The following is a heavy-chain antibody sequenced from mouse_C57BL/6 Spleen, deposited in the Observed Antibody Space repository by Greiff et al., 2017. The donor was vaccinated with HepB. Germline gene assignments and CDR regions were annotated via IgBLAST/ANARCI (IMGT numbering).Heavy chain of an antibody. CDR1: GFTFSSYG. D-gene: IGHD2-4*01. CDR2: ISSGGSYT. CDR3: ARRDDYLPFDY. J-gene: IGHJ2*01. Sequence: EVQRVESGGDLVKPGGSLKLSCAASGFTFSSYGMSWVRQTPDKRLEWVATISSGGSYTYYPDSVKGRFTISRDNAKNTLYLQMSSLKSEDTAMYYCARRDDYLPFDYWGQGTTLTVSS. V-gene: IGHV5-6*01.